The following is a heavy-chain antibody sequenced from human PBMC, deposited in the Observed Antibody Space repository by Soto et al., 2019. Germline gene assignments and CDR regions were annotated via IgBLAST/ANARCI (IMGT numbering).Heavy chain of an antibody. J-gene: IGHJ6*02. CDR2: IKEDGSEK. V-gene: IGHV3-7*05. CDR3: ARVENSFGGMDV. D-gene: IGHD3-16*01. Sequence: EVQLVEAGGDLVQPGGSLRLSCVVSGFTFGRHWMSWVRQAPGKGLEWVANIKEDGSEKNTVDSLKGRFTISRDNARNSVYLQMSSLRAEDTAVYYCARVENSFGGMDVWGQGTTVIVS. CDR1: GFTFGRHW.